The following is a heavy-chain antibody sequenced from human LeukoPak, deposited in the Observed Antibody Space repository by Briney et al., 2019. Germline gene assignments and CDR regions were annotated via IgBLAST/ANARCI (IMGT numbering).Heavy chain of an antibody. CDR1: GGSVSSGSYY. J-gene: IGHJ4*02. CDR2: LYYSGST. Sequence: PSETLSLTCTVSGGSVSSGSYYWSWIRQPPGKGLEWSGYLYYSGSTNYNPSLKRRVTISVETSKNQFSLNRTSVTAADPAVYYCARVRGADYYPDHWGQGTLVTVP. D-gene: IGHD3-10*01. V-gene: IGHV4-61*01. CDR3: ARVRGADYYPDH.